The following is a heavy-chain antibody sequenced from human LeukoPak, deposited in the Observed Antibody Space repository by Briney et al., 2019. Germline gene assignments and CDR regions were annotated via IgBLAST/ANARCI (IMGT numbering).Heavy chain of an antibody. D-gene: IGHD2-15*01. J-gene: IGHJ2*01. Sequence: ASVKVSCKASGYTFTSYGISWVRQAPGQGLEWMGWINAYNGNTNYAQKLQGRVTMTTDTSTSTAYMELRSLRSDDTAVYYCARDVLVVAANNWYFDLWGRGTLVTVSS. V-gene: IGHV1-18*01. CDR2: INAYNGNT. CDR3: ARDVLVVAANNWYFDL. CDR1: GYTFTSYG.